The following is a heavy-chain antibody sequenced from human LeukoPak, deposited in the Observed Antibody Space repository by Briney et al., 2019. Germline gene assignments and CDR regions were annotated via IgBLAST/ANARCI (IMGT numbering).Heavy chain of an antibody. CDR2: IYHSGST. V-gene: IGHV4-39*07. CDR1: GGSISSSSYY. D-gene: IGHD3-22*01. Sequence: KSSETLSLTCTVSGGSISSSSYYWGWIRQPPGKGLEWIGSIYHSGSTYYNPSLKSRVAISVDTSKNQFSLKLSSVTAADTAVYYCARALGSLFITNLGLDYWGQGTPVTASS. J-gene: IGHJ4*02. CDR3: ARALGSLFITNLGLDY.